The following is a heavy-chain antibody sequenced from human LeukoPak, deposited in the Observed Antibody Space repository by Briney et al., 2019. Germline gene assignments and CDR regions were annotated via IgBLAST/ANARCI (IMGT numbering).Heavy chain of an antibody. CDR3: AREDNYYGSGTPFDY. CDR2: ISYDGSNK. J-gene: IGHJ4*02. V-gene: IGHV3-30*04. Sequence: GGSLRLSCAASGFTSSSYAMHWVRQAPGKGLEWVAVISYDGSNKYYADSVKGRFTISRDNAKNSLYLQMNSLRAEDTAVYYCAREDNYYGSGTPFDYWGQGTLVTVSS. CDR1: GFTSSSYA. D-gene: IGHD3-10*01.